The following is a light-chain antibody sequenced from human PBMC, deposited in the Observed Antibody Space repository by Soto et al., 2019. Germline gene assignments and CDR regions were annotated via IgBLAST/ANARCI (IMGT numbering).Light chain of an antibody. J-gene: IGLJ1*01. CDR3: CAHVGSSTYV. V-gene: IGLV2-11*01. Sequence: QSALTQPRSVSGSPGQSVTISCSGTSIDVDDYVSWYQQHPGKAPKVIIYDVTERPSGVPDRFSGSKSGNAASLTVSGLQAEDEAVYYCCAHVGSSTYVFGSGTKVTVL. CDR1: SIDVDDY. CDR2: DVT.